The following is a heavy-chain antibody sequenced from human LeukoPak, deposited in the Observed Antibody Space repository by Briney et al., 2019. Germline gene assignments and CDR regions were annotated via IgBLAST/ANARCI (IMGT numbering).Heavy chain of an antibody. Sequence: SETLSLTCAVSGGSISSGSYSWSWIRQPPGKGLEWIGYIYYSGSTYYNPSLKSRVTISVDTSKNQFSLKLSSVTAADTAVYYCARSNINYYYYYYMDVWGKGTTVTVSS. CDR3: ARSNINYYYYYYMDV. CDR1: GGSISSGSYS. V-gene: IGHV4-30-4*07. D-gene: IGHD4-11*01. CDR2: IYYSGST. J-gene: IGHJ6*03.